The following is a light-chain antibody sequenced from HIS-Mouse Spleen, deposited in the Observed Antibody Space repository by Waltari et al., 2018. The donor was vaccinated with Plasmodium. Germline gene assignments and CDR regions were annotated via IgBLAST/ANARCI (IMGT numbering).Light chain of an antibody. CDR1: ALPKQY. J-gene: IGLJ3*02. Sequence: SYELTQPPSVSVSPGQTARITCSGDALPKQYAYWYQQKPGQAPVLVIYKDSERPSGSPARFSGSSSGTTVTLTISGVQAEDEADYYCQSADSSGTPNWVFGGGTKLTVL. CDR2: KDS. CDR3: QSADSSGTPNWV. V-gene: IGLV3-25*03.